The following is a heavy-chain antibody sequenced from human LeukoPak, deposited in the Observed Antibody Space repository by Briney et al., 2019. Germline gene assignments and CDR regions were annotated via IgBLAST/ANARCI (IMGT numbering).Heavy chain of an antibody. D-gene: IGHD6-19*01. Sequence: GESLQISCKGSGSPFTSYWIGWVRQLPGKGLEAMGFIYPGDSDTRYSPSFEGQVTISADKSISTAYLQWNSLKASDTAMYYCARHKAGNGWDLDYWGQGTLVTVSS. J-gene: IGHJ4*02. CDR2: IYPGDSDT. CDR3: ARHKAGNGWDLDY. V-gene: IGHV5-51*01. CDR1: GSPFTSYW.